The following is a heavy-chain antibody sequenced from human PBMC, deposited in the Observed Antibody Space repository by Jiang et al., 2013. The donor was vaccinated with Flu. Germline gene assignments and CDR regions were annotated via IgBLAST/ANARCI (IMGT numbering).Heavy chain of an antibody. CDR3: AAGGSHWELPRTIDY. Sequence: EVKKPGTSVKVSCKASGFTFTSSAMQWVRQARGQRLEWIGWIVVGSGNTNYAQKFQERVTITRDMSTSTAYMELSSLRSEDTAVYYCAAGGSHWELPRTIDYWGQGTLVTVSS. CDR2: IVVGSGNT. CDR1: GFTFTSSA. J-gene: IGHJ4*02. V-gene: IGHV1-58*02. D-gene: IGHD1-26*01.